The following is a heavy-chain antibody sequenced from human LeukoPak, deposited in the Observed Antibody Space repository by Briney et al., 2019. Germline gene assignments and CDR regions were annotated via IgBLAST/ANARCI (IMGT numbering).Heavy chain of an antibody. CDR1: GFTFSSYW. CDR3: ARVYSYGDSYYYYYGMDV. CDR2: INSDGSST. V-gene: IGHV3-74*01. Sequence: GGSLRLSCAASGFTFSSYWMHWVRQAPGKGLVWVSRINSDGSSTSYADSVKGRFTISRDNAKNTLYLQMNSLRAEDTAVYYCARVYSYGDSYYYYYGMDVWGQGTTVTVSS. D-gene: IGHD5-18*01. J-gene: IGHJ6*02.